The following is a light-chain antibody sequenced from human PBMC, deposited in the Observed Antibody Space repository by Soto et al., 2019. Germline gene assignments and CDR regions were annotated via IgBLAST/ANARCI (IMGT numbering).Light chain of an antibody. V-gene: IGKV3-15*01. CDR2: GAS. Sequence: EIVLTQSPATLSVSPGERATLSCRASQSVRSNLAWYQQKPGQAPRLLIYGASTRATGIPARFSGSGSGTEFALIISSLQSEDFAVYHCQEYNNWPPYAFGQGTKLEIK. CDR3: QEYNNWPPYA. J-gene: IGKJ2*01. CDR1: QSVRSN.